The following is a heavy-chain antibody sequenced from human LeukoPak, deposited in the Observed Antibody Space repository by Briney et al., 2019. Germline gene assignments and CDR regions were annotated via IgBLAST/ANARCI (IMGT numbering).Heavy chain of an antibody. V-gene: IGHV1-69*13. D-gene: IGHD1-26*01. Sequence: SVKVSCKASGGTFSSYAISWVRQAPGQGLEWMGGIIPIFGTANYAQKFQGRVTITADESTSTAYMELSSLRSEDTAVYYCARDQWEPEGEIVTGSYGFDYWGQGTLVTVSS. CDR1: GGTFSSYA. J-gene: IGHJ4*02. CDR3: ARDQWEPEGEIVTGSYGFDY. CDR2: IIPIFGTA.